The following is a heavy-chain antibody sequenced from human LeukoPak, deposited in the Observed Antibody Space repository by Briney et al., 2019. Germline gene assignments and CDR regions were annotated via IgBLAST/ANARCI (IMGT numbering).Heavy chain of an antibody. CDR3: ARGRPCRYLGLSPDKNYYMDV. J-gene: IGHJ6*03. Sequence: SETLSLTCAVFGGSFSGYYWSWIRQPPGKGLEWIGEINHSGSTNYNPSLKSRVTISVDTSKNQFSLKLSSVTAADTAVYYCARGRPCRYLGLSPDKNYYMDVWGKGTTVTVSS. CDR2: INHSGST. CDR1: GGSFSGYY. V-gene: IGHV4-34*01. D-gene: IGHD3-9*01.